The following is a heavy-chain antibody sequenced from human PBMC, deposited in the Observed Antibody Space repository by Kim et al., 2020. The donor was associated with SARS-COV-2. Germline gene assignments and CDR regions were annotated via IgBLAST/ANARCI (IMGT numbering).Heavy chain of an antibody. D-gene: IGHD4-17*01. CDR3: AREDYGGNPDYFYGMDV. Sequence: FSSYGMHCVRQAPGKGLEWVAVIWYDGSGKYYSDSVKGRFTISRDNSKNTLFLQMNSLRAEDTAVYYCAREDYGGNPDYFYGMDVWGQGTKVTV. CDR2: IWYDGSGK. V-gene: IGHV3-33*01. J-gene: IGHJ6*02. CDR1: FSSYG.